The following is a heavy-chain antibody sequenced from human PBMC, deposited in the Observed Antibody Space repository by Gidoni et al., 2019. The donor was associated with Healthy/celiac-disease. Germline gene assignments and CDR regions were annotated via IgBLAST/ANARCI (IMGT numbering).Heavy chain of an antibody. CDR2: ISAYNGNT. V-gene: IGHV1-18*01. CDR1: GYTFTSYG. J-gene: IGHJ4*02. Sequence: QVQLVQSGAEVKKPGASVKVSCKASGYTFTSYGISWVRQAPGQGLEWMGWISAYNGNTNYAQKLQGRVTMTTDTSTSTAYMELRSLRSDDTAVYYCARVFLLGPADSSGNAPDYWGQGTLVTVSS. CDR3: ARVFLLGPADSSGNAPDY. D-gene: IGHD3-22*01.